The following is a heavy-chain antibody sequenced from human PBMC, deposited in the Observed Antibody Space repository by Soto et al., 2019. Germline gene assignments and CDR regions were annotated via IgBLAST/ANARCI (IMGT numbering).Heavy chain of an antibody. CDR2: VYNSEST. V-gene: IGHV4-59*01. Sequence: PSETLSLTCTVSGGSISSNYWTWMRQPPGKGLEWIGYVYNSESTNYNPSLKSRVTISEDTSKSQFSLKVNSMTAADTAVYYCARYRREAVAGYTLDNWGQGILVTVSS. D-gene: IGHD6-13*01. CDR3: ARYRREAVAGYTLDN. J-gene: IGHJ4*02. CDR1: GGSISSNY.